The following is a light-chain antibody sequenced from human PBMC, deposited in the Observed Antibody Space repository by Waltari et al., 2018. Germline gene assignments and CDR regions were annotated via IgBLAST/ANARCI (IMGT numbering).Light chain of an antibody. V-gene: IGLV2-23*02. CDR1: SSDVGSYNL. J-gene: IGLJ3*02. CDR3: CSYAGSSTLV. CDR2: EVT. Sequence: QSALTQPASVSGSPGQSITISCTGTSSDVGSYNLVSWYQQHPGKAPKLMVYEVTKRPSGVSNRFSGSKSGNSASLTISWLQAEDEAEYYCCSYAGSSTLVFGGGTKVTVL.